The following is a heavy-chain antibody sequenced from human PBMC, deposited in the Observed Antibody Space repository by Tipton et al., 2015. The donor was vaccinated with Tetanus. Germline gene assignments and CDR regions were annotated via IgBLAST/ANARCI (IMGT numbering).Heavy chain of an antibody. CDR3: VRGAGWALN. D-gene: IGHD6-19*01. J-gene: IGHJ4*02. CDR1: GGSFSGYY. CDR2: INHSGST. V-gene: IGHV4-34*01. Sequence: TLSLTCAVYGGSFSGYYWSWIRQPPGKGLEWIGEINHSGSTNYNPSLKSRATISVDTSKNQFSLKLSSVTAAETAVYYCVRGAGWALNWGQGSLVTVSS.